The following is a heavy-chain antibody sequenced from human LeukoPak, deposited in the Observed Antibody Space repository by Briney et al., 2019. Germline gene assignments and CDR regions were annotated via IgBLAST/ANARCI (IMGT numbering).Heavy chain of an antibody. D-gene: IGHD1-26*01. CDR1: AFSFSNSW. J-gene: IGHJ4*02. V-gene: IGHV3-7*03. Sequence: GGSLRLSCTVSAFSFSNSWMSWVRQARGKGLEWLASIKQDESEKYYVDSVKGRFTTSRDNAKSSLYLQMNALRGEDTAVYYCARLVGDVTTWDCWGQGTLVTVSS. CDR2: IKQDESEK. CDR3: ARLVGDVTTWDC.